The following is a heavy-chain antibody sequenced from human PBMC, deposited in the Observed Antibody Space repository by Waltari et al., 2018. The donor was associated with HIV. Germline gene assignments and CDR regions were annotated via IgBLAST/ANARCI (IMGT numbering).Heavy chain of an antibody. D-gene: IGHD3-22*01. CDR1: GFTFNTYA. Sequence: QVQLVESGGGVVQPGRSLRRSCAASGFTFNTYAMHWVRQAPGKGLEWVAVISWDGSNKHYADSVKGRCTISRDNSRNSLYLQMSSLRAEDTAVYYCGREGDYYDSSPFDYWGQGTLVTVSS. CDR2: ISWDGSNK. V-gene: IGHV3-30-3*01. J-gene: IGHJ4*02. CDR3: GREGDYYDSSPFDY.